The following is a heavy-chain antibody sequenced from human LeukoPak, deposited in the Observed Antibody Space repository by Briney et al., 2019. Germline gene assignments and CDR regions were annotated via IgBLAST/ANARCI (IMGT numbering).Heavy chain of an antibody. J-gene: IGHJ6*02. V-gene: IGHV6-1*01. CDR2: TYYRSKWYN. Sequence: PSETLSLTCAISGDSVSSNSAAWNWIRQSPSRGREWLGRTYYRSKWYNDYAVSVKSRITINPDTSKNQFSLQLNSVTPEDTAVYYCAREEGSRFSRRYYGMDVWGQGTTVTVSS. D-gene: IGHD6-13*01. CDR1: GDSVSSNSAA. CDR3: AREEGSRFSRRYYGMDV.